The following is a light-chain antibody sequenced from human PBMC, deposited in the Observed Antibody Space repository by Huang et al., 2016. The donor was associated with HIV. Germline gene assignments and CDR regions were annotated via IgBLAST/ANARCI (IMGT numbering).Light chain of an antibody. Sequence: DIQMTQSPSTLSASVGDRVTITCRASQSISSWLAWDQQKPGKAPKLLIDKGSSLESGVPSRFSGSGSGTEFTLTISSLQPDDFAAYYCQQYNSYSWTFGQGTKVEIK. CDR2: KGS. J-gene: IGKJ1*01. CDR3: QQYNSYSWT. CDR1: QSISSW. V-gene: IGKV1-5*03.